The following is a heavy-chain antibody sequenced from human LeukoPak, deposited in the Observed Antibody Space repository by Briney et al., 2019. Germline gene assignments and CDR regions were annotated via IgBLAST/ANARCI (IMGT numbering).Heavy chain of an antibody. CDR1: GFTFSSYG. Sequence: PGGSLRLSCAASGFTFSSYGMHWVRQAPGKGLEWVAVISYDGSNKYYADSVKGRFTISRDNSKNTLYLQMNSLRAEDTAVYYCAKDHRGDYYLAYFDYWGQGTLVTVSS. V-gene: IGHV3-30*18. D-gene: IGHD4-17*01. CDR2: ISYDGSNK. CDR3: AKDHRGDYYLAYFDY. J-gene: IGHJ4*02.